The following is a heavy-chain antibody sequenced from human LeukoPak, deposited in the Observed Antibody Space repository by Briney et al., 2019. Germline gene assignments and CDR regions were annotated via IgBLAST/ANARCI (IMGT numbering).Heavy chain of an antibody. CDR2: ISARDGST. CDR1: GFTFSSYA. Sequence: GGSLRLSCAASGFTFSSYAMSWVRQAPGKGPEWVSGISARDGSTWYGDSGKGRFTISRDISKNTPYLQMNSLRADDTAVYYCAKEIAVAGRPLLDSWGQGTLVTVSS. CDR3: AKEIAVAGRPLLDS. V-gene: IGHV3-23*01. J-gene: IGHJ4*02. D-gene: IGHD6-13*01.